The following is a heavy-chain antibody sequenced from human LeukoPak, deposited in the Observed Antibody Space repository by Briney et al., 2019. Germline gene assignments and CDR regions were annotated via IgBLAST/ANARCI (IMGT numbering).Heavy chain of an antibody. J-gene: IGHJ5*02. CDR3: ARDGVPAYNWFDP. V-gene: IGHV1-18*01. CDR1: GYTFTNYG. CDR2: ISTYNGNT. D-gene: IGHD2-2*01. Sequence: ASVNVSCKASGYTFTNYGISWVRQAPGQGLEWMGWISTYNGNTNYAQKLQGRVTMTTDTSTSTAYLELRSLISDDTAVYYCARDGVPAYNWFDPWGQGTLVTVSS.